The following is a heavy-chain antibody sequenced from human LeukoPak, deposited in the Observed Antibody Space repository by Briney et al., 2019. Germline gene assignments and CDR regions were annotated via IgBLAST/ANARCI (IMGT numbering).Heavy chain of an antibody. CDR1: GFTFSSYA. V-gene: IGHV3-23*01. J-gene: IGHJ4*02. D-gene: IGHD6-13*01. CDR2: VGNSGAAT. Sequence: GGSLRLSCAASGFTFSSYAMTWVRQAPGKGLEWVSLVGNSGAATYYGDSVQGRFTISRDNSKSTLYLQMNSLRAEDTAVYFCAKRGGSSSGWYHFDSWGQGTLVTVSS. CDR3: AKRGGSSSGWYHFDS.